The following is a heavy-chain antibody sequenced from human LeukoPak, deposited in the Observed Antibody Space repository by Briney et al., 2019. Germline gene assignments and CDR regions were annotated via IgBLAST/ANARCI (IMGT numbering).Heavy chain of an antibody. D-gene: IGHD7-27*01. Sequence: SETLSLTCTVSGGSISSGGYYWRWIRQHPGKGLEWIGYIYYSGSTYYNPSLKSRVTISVDTSKNQFSLKLSSVTAADTAVYYCARGRGKLGSSFDYWGQGTLVTVSS. J-gene: IGHJ4*02. V-gene: IGHV4-31*03. CDR3: ARGRGKLGSSFDY. CDR1: GGSISSGGYY. CDR2: IYYSGST.